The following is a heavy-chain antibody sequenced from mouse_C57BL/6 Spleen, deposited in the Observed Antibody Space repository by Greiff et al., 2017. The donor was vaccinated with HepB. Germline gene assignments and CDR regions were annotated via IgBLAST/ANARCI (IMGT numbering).Heavy chain of an antibody. Sequence: VKLEESGPGLVQPSQSLSITCTVSGFSLTSYGVHWVRQSPGKGLEWLGMIWRGGSTDYNAAFLSRLSITKDNYKSQVFFKMNSRQADDTAIYYCAKIEYDNYYAMDYWGQGTTVTVSS. CDR1: GFSLTSYG. J-gene: IGHJ4*01. CDR2: IWRGGST. D-gene: IGHD2-4*01. CDR3: AKIEYDNYYAMDY. V-gene: IGHV2-5*01.